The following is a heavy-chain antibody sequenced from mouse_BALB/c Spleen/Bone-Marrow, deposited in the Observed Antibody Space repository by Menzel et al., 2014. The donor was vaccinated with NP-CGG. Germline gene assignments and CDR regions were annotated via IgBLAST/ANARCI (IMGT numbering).Heavy chain of an antibody. CDR1: GYSFTGFT. CDR2: INPYNGGS. V-gene: IGHV1-18*01. CDR3: ARSNMITTKRTVDY. Sequence: VQLQQPGPELVKPGASMKISCKASGYSFTGFTMNWVKQSHGKNLEWVGLINPYNGGSYYNQKFKGKATLTVDKSSSTAYMELLRLTSEDSEVYDCARSNMITTKRTVDYWGQGTSVTASS. D-gene: IGHD2-4*01. J-gene: IGHJ4*01.